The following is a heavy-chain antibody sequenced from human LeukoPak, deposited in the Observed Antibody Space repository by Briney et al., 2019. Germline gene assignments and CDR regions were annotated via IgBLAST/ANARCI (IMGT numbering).Heavy chain of an antibody. CDR1: GGSISSGDYY. D-gene: IGHD3-10*01. J-gene: IGHJ5*02. Sequence: SETLSLTCTVSGGSISSGDYYWSWIRQPPGKGLEWIGYIYYSGSTYYNPSPKSRVTISVDTSKNQFSLKLSSVTAADTAVYYCARGTSLLWFGELLSWFDPWGQGTLVTVSS. CDR3: ARGTSLLWFGELLSWFDP. V-gene: IGHV4-30-4*01. CDR2: IYYSGST.